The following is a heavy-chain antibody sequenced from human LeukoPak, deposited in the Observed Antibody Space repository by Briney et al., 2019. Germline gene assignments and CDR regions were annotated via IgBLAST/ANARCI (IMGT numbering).Heavy chain of an antibody. D-gene: IGHD2-2*01. CDR3: AKDRACSSTSCPSGRYFDY. Sequence: GGFLRLSCAASGFTFSSYAMSWVRQAPGKGLEWVSAISGSGGSTYYADSVKGRFTISRDNSKNTLYLQMNSLRAEDTAAYYCAKDRACSSTSCPSGRYFDYWGQGTLVTVSS. J-gene: IGHJ4*02. V-gene: IGHV3-23*01. CDR1: GFTFSSYA. CDR2: ISGSGGST.